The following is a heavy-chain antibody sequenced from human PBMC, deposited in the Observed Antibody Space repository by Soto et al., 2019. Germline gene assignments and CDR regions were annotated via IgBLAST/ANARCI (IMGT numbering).Heavy chain of an antibody. Sequence: CASVKVSCKASGYTFTSYDINWVRQATGQGLEWMGWMNPNSGNTGYAQKFQGRVTMTRNTSISTAYMELSSLRSEDTAVYYCAFGVGDYYHHDVIDFCARGSSVTV. CDR3: AFGVGDYYHHDVIDF. D-gene: IGHD2-21*02. V-gene: IGHV1-8*01. CDR1: GYTFTSYD. J-gene: IGHJ6*04. CDR2: MNPNSGNT.